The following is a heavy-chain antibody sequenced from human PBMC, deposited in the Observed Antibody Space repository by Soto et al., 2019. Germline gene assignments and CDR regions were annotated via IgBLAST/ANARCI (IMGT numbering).Heavy chain of an antibody. CDR3: AKDSNKYSSSLRGRYFDY. CDR2: ISGGGSNT. J-gene: IGHJ4*02. Sequence: PGGSLRLSCAASGFTFYNYAMNWVRQAPGKGLEWVSGISGGGSNTFYADYVKGRFTISRDNSKNTLLLQMNSLGAEDTAVYYCAKDSNKYSSSLRGRYFDYWGQGIGVTVSS. CDR1: GFTFYNYA. D-gene: IGHD4-4*01. V-gene: IGHV3-23*01.